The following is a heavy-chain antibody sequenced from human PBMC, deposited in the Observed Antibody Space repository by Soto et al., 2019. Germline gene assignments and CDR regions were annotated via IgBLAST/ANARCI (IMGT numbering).Heavy chain of an antibody. CDR2: IWYDGSNK. CDR3: ARDHYYDSSGGLDY. CDR1: GFTFSSYG. D-gene: IGHD3-22*01. V-gene: IGHV3-33*01. J-gene: IGHJ4*02. Sequence: PGGSLRLSCAASGFTFSSYGMHWVRQAPGKGLEWVAVIWYDGSNKYYADSVKGRFTISRDNSKNTLYLQMNSLRAEDTAVYYCARDHYYDSSGGLDYWGQGTLVTVSS.